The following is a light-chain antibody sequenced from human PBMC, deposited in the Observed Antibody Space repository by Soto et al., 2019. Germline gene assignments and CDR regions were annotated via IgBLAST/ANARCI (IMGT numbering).Light chain of an antibody. J-gene: IGKJ1*01. CDR1: QSVSSSY. V-gene: IGKV3-20*01. Sequence: EMVLTQSPGTLSLSPGERATLSCRASQSVSSSYLAWYQQKPGQAPRLLIYGASSRATGIPDRFSGSGSGTDFTLTISRLEPEDFAVYYCQQYWTFGQGTKVDIK. CDR3: QQYWT. CDR2: GAS.